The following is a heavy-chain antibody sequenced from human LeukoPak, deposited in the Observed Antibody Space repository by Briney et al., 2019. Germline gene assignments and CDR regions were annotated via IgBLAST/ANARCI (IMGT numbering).Heavy chain of an antibody. CDR1: GGPISSYY. D-gene: IGHD6-6*01. Sequence: SETLSLTCTVSGGPISSYYWSWIRQPPGKGLEWIGYIYYSGSTNYNPSLKSRVTISVDTSKNQFSLKLSSVTAADTAVYYCARAIEYSSSWFDPWGQGTLVTVSS. J-gene: IGHJ5*02. V-gene: IGHV4-59*01. CDR3: ARAIEYSSSWFDP. CDR2: IYYSGST.